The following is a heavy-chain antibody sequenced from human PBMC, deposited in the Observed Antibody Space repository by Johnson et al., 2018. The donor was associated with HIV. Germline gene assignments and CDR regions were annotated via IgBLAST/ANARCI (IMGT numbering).Heavy chain of an antibody. D-gene: IGHD2-15*01. CDR3: ARDPNSSNCSGVTCYSAAFDI. V-gene: IGHV3-30*03. CDR2: ISYDGKNK. Sequence: VHLVESGGGVVQPGRSLRLSCAASGFTFNNYGMHWVRQAPGKGLEWVAVISYDGKNKYYADPVKGRFTVSRDNSKNTLYLQMDSLRGEDTAVYYCARDPNSSNCSGVTCYSAAFDIWGQGTMVTVSS. J-gene: IGHJ3*02. CDR1: GFTFNNYG.